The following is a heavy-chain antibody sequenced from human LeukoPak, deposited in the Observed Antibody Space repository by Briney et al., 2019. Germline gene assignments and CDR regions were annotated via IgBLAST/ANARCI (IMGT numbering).Heavy chain of an antibody. CDR1: GGSFSGYY. Sequence: SETLSLTCAVYGGSFSGYYWSWIRQPPGKGLEWIGEINHSGSTNYNPSLKSRVTISVDTSKNQFSLKLSSVTAADTAVYYCARNLRSGSYYNSAWFDPWGQGTLVTVSS. V-gene: IGHV4-34*01. D-gene: IGHD3-10*01. CDR3: ARNLRSGSYYNSAWFDP. J-gene: IGHJ5*02. CDR2: INHSGST.